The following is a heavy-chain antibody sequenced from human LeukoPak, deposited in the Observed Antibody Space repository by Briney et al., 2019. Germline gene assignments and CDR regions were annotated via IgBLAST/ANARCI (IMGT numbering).Heavy chain of an antibody. D-gene: IGHD1-7*01. CDR2: IYPGDSDT. CDR3: AISGSTGTISSIGY. J-gene: IGHJ4*02. CDR1: GYSFTNYW. V-gene: IGHV5-51*01. Sequence: GESLQISCQGSGYSFTNYWIDWVRQMPGKGLEWMGLIYPGDSDTRYSPSFQGQVTSSADKSISTAYLQWSSLKASDPAIYYCAISGSTGTISSIGYWGQGTLVTVSS.